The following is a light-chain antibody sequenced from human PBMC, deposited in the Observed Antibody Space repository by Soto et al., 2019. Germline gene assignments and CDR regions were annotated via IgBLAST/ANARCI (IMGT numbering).Light chain of an antibody. CDR2: DAS. CDR3: QQYNSYRT. V-gene: IGKV1-5*01. CDR1: QSISSW. Sequence: DIQMTQSPSTLSASVGDRVXXXXXASQSISSWLAWYQQKPGKAPKLLIYDASSLESGVPSRFSGSGSGTEFTLTISSLQPDDFATYYCQQYNSYRTFGQGTKVDIK. J-gene: IGKJ1*01.